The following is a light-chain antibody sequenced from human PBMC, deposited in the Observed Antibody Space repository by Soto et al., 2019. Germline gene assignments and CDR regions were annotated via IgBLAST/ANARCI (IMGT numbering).Light chain of an antibody. Sequence: DIQMTQSPSTLSASVGDRVTITCRASQSISSWLAWYQQKPGKAPKLLIYDASKLEPGVPSRLSGGGSGTEFTLTISSLQPDDFATYYCQQYSTYPLTFGGGTRVEIK. V-gene: IGKV1-5*01. CDR3: QQYSTYPLT. CDR1: QSISSW. CDR2: DAS. J-gene: IGKJ4*01.